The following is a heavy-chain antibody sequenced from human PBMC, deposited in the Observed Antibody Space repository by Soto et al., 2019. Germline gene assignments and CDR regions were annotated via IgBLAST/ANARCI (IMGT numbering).Heavy chain of an antibody. V-gene: IGHV4-59*08. CDR1: GGSISSYH. CDR2: TSNSAPT. J-gene: IGHJ4*02. CDR3: ARLFRDVYNAVEY. D-gene: IGHD3-3*01. Sequence: SETLSLTCTVSGGSISSYHWSWIRQSPGKGLEWIGYTSNSAPTIYNPSLKSRVTISADTSKNQFSLRLSSVTAADTAVYFCARLFRDVYNAVEYSGPGALVTVSS.